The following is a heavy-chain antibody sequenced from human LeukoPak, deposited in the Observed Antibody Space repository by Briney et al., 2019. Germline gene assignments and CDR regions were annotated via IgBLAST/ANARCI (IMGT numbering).Heavy chain of an antibody. CDR2: ISSSSSYT. Sequence: GGSLRLSCAASGFTFSDYYMSWIRQAPGKGLEWVSYISSSSSYTSYADSVKGRFTISRDNAKNSLYLQMNGLRAEDTAVYYCARVGPRYYFDYWGQGTLVTVSS. V-gene: IGHV3-11*05. J-gene: IGHJ4*02. CDR1: GFTFSDYY. CDR3: ARVGPRYYFDY.